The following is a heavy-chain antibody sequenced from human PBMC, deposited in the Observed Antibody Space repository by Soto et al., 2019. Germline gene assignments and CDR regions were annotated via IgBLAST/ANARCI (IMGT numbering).Heavy chain of an antibody. CDR2: IKQDGSEK. CDR3: ARAGVWFGELLYGYFDY. CDR1: GFTFSSYW. V-gene: IGHV3-7*01. D-gene: IGHD3-10*01. Sequence: GESLKISCAASGFTFSSYWMSWVRQAPGKGLEWVANIKQDGSEKYYVDSVKGRFTISRDNSKNSLYLQMNSLRAEDTAVYYCARAGVWFGELLYGYFDYWGQGTLVTVSS. J-gene: IGHJ4*02.